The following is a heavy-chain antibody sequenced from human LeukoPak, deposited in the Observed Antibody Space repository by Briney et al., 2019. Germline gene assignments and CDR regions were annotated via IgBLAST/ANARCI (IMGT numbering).Heavy chain of an antibody. CDR1: GYTFTTYH. Sequence: ASVKVCCKASGYTFTTYHMHWVRQAPGQGLEWVGMIDTSDGNTNYAQKFLDRVTMTRDTSTSTVYMELSGLRSYDTAVYYCATERSGGTWFDPWAQGTLVTVSS. J-gene: IGHJ5*02. D-gene: IGHD2-15*01. V-gene: IGHV1-46*01. CDR2: IDTSDGNT. CDR3: ATERSGGTWFDP.